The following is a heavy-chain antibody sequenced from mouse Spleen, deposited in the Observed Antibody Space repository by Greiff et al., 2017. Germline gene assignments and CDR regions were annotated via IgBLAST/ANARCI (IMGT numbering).Heavy chain of an antibody. CDR2: IDPSDSYT. CDR3: ARPDSSGYPYFDY. V-gene: IGHV1-50*01. CDR1: GYTFTSYW. D-gene: IGHD3-2*01. Sequence: QVQLQQSGAELVKPGASVKLSCKASGYTFTSYWMQWVKQRPGQGLEWIGEIDPSDSYTNYNQKFKGKATLTVDTSSSTAYMQLSSLTSEDSAVYYCARPDSSGYPYFDYWGQGTTLTVSS. J-gene: IGHJ2*01.